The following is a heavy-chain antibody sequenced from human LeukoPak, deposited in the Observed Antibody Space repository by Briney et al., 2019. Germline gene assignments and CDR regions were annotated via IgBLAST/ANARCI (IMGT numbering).Heavy chain of an antibody. V-gene: IGHV1-46*01. D-gene: IGHD1-26*01. J-gene: IGHJ6*02. CDR3: ARGGTYYYYGMDV. CDR1: GYTFTSYY. CDR2: INPSGGST. Sequence: ASVKVSCKASGYTFTSYYIHWVRQAPGQGLEWMGMINPSGGSTNYAQKFQGRVTMTRDTSTSTVYMELSSLRSEDTAIYYCARGGTYYYYGMDVWGQGTTVTVS.